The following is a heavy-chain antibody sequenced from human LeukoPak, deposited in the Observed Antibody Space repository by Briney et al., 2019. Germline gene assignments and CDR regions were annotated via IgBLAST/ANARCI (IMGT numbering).Heavy chain of an antibody. CDR2: IRYDGSRK. D-gene: IGHD4/OR15-4a*01. Sequence: GGSLRLSCAASGFTFSGYTMHWVRQAPDKGLEWVAFIRYDGSRKYYADSVKGRFTISRDNSKNTLYLQMNGLRAEDTAMYYCAKVSLNMVNDAFDIWGQGTMVSVSS. CDR1: GFTFSGYT. V-gene: IGHV3-30*02. CDR3: AKVSLNMVNDAFDI. J-gene: IGHJ3*02.